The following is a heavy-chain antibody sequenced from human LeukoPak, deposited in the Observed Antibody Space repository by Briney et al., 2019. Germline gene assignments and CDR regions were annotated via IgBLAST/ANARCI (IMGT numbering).Heavy chain of an antibody. CDR2: ISSRSSYI. CDR1: GFDFNYYD. Sequence: GGSLRLSCVGSGFDFNYYDINWVRQAPGKGLEWVSSISSRSSYIYFADSAKGRFTISRDNANGSVFLYMTSLRPEDTAVYYCARRGGMSSGRSFDHWGQGTLVTVSS. D-gene: IGHD3-16*01. J-gene: IGHJ4*02. CDR3: ARRGGMSSGRSFDH. V-gene: IGHV3-21*01.